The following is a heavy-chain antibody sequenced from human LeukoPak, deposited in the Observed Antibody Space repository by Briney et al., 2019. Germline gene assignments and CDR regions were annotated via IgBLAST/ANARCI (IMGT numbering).Heavy chain of an antibody. CDR3: VSGNDPDYIWGTYRLDAFDI. CDR1: GYTFRDYS. D-gene: IGHD3-16*02. V-gene: IGHV3-21*01. J-gene: IGHJ3*02. Sequence: PGGSLRPSCAASGYTFRDYSVNWVRQVPGKGLEWVSSISSTSSYIYYAGSVKGRFTISRDNAKNSLFLQMNSLRDEDTAVYYCVSGNDPDYIWGTYRLDAFDIWGQGTMVIVSS. CDR2: ISSTSSYI.